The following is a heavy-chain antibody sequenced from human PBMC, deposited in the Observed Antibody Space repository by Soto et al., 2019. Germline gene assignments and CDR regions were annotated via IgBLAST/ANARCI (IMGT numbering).Heavy chain of an antibody. J-gene: IGHJ3*02. CDR1: GYTFTSYD. D-gene: IGHD3-10*01. Sequence: QVQLVQSGAEVKKPGASVKVSCKASGYTFTSYDINWVRQATGQGLEWMGWMNPNSGNTGYAQKFQGRITMTRNTSISTAYMELSSLRSEDTAVYYCARGINYYYSGDAAFDSWGQGTMVTVSS. CDR3: ARGINYYYSGDAAFDS. V-gene: IGHV1-8*01. CDR2: MNPNSGNT.